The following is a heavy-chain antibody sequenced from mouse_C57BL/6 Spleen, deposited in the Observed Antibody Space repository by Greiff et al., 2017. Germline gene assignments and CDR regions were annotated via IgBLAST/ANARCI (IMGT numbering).Heavy chain of an antibody. J-gene: IGHJ1*03. CDR1: GYTFTSYW. D-gene: IGHD2-10*01. CDR3: ARTYCWNCGWYFDV. Sequence: VQLQQPGAELVKPGASVKMSCKASGYTFTSYWITWVKQRPGQGLEWIGDIYPGSGSTNYNEKFKSKATLTVDTSSSTAYMQLSSLTSEDSAVDDCARTYCWNCGWYFDVWGTGTTVTVSS. V-gene: IGHV1-55*01. CDR2: IYPGSGST.